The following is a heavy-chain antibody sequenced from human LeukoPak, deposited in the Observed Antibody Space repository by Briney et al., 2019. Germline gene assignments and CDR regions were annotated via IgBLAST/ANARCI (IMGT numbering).Heavy chain of an antibody. V-gene: IGHV3-64D*06. Sequence: GGSLRLSCSASGFTFSSYAMHWVRQAPGKGLEYVSAISSNGGSTYYADSVKGRFTISRDNSKNTLYLQMSSLRAEDTAVYYCVKDLYRGLFGPHGSHNWFDPWGQGTLVTVSS. CDR1: GFTFSSYA. CDR3: VKDLYRGLFGPHGSHNWFDP. D-gene: IGHD3-10*02. CDR2: ISSNGGST. J-gene: IGHJ5*02.